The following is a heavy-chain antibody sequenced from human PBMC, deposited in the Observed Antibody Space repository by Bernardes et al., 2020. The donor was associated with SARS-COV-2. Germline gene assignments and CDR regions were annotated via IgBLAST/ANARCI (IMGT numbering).Heavy chain of an antibody. CDR1: GYTFTSYG. J-gene: IGHJ6*01. D-gene: IGHD3-22*01. Sequence: ASVKVSCKASGYTFTSYGISWVRQAPGQELEWMGWISAYNGNTNYAQKLQGRVTMTTETSTSTAYMELRSLRSDDTAVYYCARDDYDSSVSGIQYGMDVWGQGTTVTVSS. V-gene: IGHV1-18*01. CDR3: ARDDYDSSVSGIQYGMDV. CDR2: ISAYNGNT.